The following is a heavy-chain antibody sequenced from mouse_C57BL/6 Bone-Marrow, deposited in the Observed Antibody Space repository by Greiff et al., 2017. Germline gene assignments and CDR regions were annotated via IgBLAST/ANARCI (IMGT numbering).Heavy chain of an antibody. J-gene: IGHJ4*01. CDR2: ISSGSSTI. Sequence: EVKLVESGGGLVKPGGSLKLSCAASGFTFSDYGMHWVRQAPEKGLEWVAYISSGSSTIYSADTVKGRFTISSDNAKNTLFLQMNSLRSEDTAMYYCASHSTMITTGNAMDYWGQGTSVTVSS. D-gene: IGHD2-4*01. V-gene: IGHV5-17*01. CDR1: GFTFSDYG. CDR3: ASHSTMITTGNAMDY.